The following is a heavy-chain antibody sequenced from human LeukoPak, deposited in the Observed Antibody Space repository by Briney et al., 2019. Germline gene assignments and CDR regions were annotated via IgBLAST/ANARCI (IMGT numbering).Heavy chain of an antibody. CDR2: MYYSGST. D-gene: IGHD6-13*01. J-gene: IGHJ4*02. CDR3: VRVGSSWYHYFDY. V-gene: IGHV4-39*01. Sequence: ASETLSLTCSVSGGSISSSSYYWGWIRQPPGKGLEWIGSMYYSGSTYYNPSLKSRVTMSVDTSKKQFSLKLSSVTAADTAVYYCVRVGSSWYHYFDYWGQGTLVTVSS. CDR1: GGSISSSSYY.